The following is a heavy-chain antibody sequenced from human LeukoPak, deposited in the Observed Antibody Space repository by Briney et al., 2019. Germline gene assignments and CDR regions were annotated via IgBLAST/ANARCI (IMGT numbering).Heavy chain of an antibody. CDR2: IYYRGST. CDR1: GRSISSSPYY. J-gene: IGHJ5*02. D-gene: IGHD2-2*01. CDR3: ARHYLSDGILSTFDP. V-gene: IGHV4-39*01. Sequence: KSSQTLSLTCTVSGRSISSSPYYWGWIRQPPGKGLEWIWTIYYRGSTYSNPSLNSRVTIALDRSKNQFSLRLRSETAADTALYYCARHYLSDGILSTFDPWGQGTLVTVSS.